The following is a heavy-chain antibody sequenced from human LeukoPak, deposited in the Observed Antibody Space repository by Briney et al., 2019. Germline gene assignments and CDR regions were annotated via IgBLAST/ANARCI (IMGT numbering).Heavy chain of an antibody. D-gene: IGHD3-22*01. Sequence: GGSLRLSCAASGFTVSRNYMSWVRQAPGKGLEWVSVIYSGGSTYYADSVKGRFTISRDNSKNTLYLQMNSLRAEDTAVYYCARDKTPSITMIVVVPYFDYWGQGTLVTVSS. J-gene: IGHJ4*02. CDR2: IYSGGST. V-gene: IGHV3-66*01. CDR3: ARDKTPSITMIVVVPYFDY. CDR1: GFTVSRNY.